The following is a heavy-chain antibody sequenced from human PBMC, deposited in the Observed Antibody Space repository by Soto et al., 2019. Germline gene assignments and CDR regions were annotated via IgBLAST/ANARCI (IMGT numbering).Heavy chain of an antibody. Sequence: QVPLQESGPGLVKPSQTLSLTCTVSGASISTGGYYWSWIRQHPGKGLEWIGYIYYSGSTYYNPSLKSRVTLSVDTSKNQFSLKLSSVTAADTAVYYCAREGPPGYGMDVWGQGTTVTVSS. CDR2: IYYSGST. J-gene: IGHJ6*02. CDR3: AREGPPGYGMDV. CDR1: GASISTGGYY. V-gene: IGHV4-31*03.